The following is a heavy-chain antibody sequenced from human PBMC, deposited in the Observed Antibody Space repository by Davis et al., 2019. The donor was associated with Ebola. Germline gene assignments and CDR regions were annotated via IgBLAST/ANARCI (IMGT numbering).Heavy chain of an antibody. D-gene: IGHD6-13*01. J-gene: IGHJ6*02. CDR3: AKYGSSTWYLVDV. V-gene: IGHV3-23*01. CDR1: GFTFSNFA. Sequence: PGGSLRLSCAASGFTFSNFALSWVRQAPGKGLECVSAISDSGGSTYYADSVKGRFTISRDNSKNTLYLQMNSLRAEDTAVYYCAKYGSSTWYLVDVWGQGTTVTVSS. CDR2: ISDSGGST.